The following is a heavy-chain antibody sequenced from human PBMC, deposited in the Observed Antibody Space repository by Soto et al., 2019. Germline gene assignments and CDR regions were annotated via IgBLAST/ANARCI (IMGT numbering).Heavy chain of an antibody. V-gene: IGHV4-59*01. CDR2: IYYTGNA. Sequence: QVQLQESGPGLVKPSETLSLTCTVSGGSIGTYYWHWIRQPPGKGLEWIAYIYYTGNAKYNPSLKRRVTISVDTSRNHFSLDLNSLTAADTAVYYCARGRFGELSPFDYWGRGTLVTVSS. CDR1: GGSIGTYY. D-gene: IGHD3-10*01. CDR3: ARGRFGELSPFDY. J-gene: IGHJ4*02.